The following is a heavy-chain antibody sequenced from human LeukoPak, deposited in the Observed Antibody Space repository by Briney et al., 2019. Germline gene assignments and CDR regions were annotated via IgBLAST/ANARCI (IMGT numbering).Heavy chain of an antibody. D-gene: IGHD2-2*02. CDR1: GYTFTDYY. J-gene: IGHJ3*02. CDR2: VDPEDGET. Sequence: GASVKVSCKASGYTFTDYYMHWVQQAPGKGLEWMGRVDPEDGETIYAEKFQGRVTITADTSTDTAYMELSSLRSEDTAVYYCARYCSSTSCYKGTKRNDAFDIWGQGTMVTVSS. CDR3: ARYCSSTSCYKGTKRNDAFDI. V-gene: IGHV1-69-2*01.